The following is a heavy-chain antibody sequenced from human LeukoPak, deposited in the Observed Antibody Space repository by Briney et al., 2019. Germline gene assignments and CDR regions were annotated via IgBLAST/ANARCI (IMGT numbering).Heavy chain of an antibody. Sequence: GGSLRLSCAASGFTVSSNHMTWVRQAPGKGLEWVSLIYSGGSTYYADSVKGRFTISRDDSKNTLYLQMNSLRAEDTAVYYCAKDRSSWYYPFDSWGQGTLVTVSS. D-gene: IGHD3-3*01. CDR2: IYSGGST. CDR1: GFTVSSNH. V-gene: IGHV3-53*01. J-gene: IGHJ4*02. CDR3: AKDRSSWYYPFDS.